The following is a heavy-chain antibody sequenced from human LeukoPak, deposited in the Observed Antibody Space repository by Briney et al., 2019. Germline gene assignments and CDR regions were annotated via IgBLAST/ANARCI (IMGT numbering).Heavy chain of an antibody. V-gene: IGHV1-2*02. CDR1: GYTFTGYY. J-gene: IGHJ4*02. CDR3: ARDYYGSGNYGPFNY. Sequence: ASVKVSCKASGYTFTGYYMHWVRQAPGQGLEWMGWINPNSGGTNCAQKFQGRVTMTRDTSISTAYMELSRLRSDDTAVYSCARDYYGSGNYGPFNYWGQGTLVTVSS. CDR2: INPNSGGT. D-gene: IGHD3-10*01.